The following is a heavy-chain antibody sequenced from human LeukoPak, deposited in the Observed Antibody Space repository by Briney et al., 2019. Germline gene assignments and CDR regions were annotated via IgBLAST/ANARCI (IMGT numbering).Heavy chain of an antibody. Sequence: SKTLSLTCTVSGGSISSGGYYWSWIRQHPGKGLEWIGYIYYSGSTYYNPSLKSRVTISVDTSKNQFSLKLSSVTAADTAVYYCARAVTMNNNWFDPWGQGTLVTVSS. CDR1: GGSISSGGYY. D-gene: IGHD3-22*01. CDR2: IYYSGST. CDR3: ARAVTMNNNWFDP. V-gene: IGHV4-31*03. J-gene: IGHJ5*02.